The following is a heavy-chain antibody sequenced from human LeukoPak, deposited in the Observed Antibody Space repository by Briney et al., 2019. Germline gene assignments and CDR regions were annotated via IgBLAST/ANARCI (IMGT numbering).Heavy chain of an antibody. Sequence: GGSLRLSCAASGFTFSSYGMSWVRQAPGKGLEWVSVISGSGDRTYYADSVKGRFTISRDNSKNTLYLQMNSLRAEDTTVYYCSSGYSPTDAFDIWGQGTMVTVSS. CDR1: GFTFSSYG. V-gene: IGHV3-23*01. J-gene: IGHJ3*02. CDR2: ISGSGDRT. D-gene: IGHD3-22*01. CDR3: SSGYSPTDAFDI.